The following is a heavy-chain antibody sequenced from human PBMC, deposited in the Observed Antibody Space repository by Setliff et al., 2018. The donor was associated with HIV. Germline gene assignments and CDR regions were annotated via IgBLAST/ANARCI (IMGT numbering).Heavy chain of an antibody. CDR3: ARLNSSGYYVFDY. Sequence: QPGGSLRLSCTASGFSFSNYEMNWVRQAPGQGLEWVSYVNTIGLTIKYADSVKARFTISRDNTENSLFLQMNSLRPEDTAVYYCARLNSSGYYVFDYWSQGTLVTVSS. CDR1: GFSFSNYE. V-gene: IGHV3-48*03. D-gene: IGHD3-22*01. J-gene: IGHJ4*02. CDR2: VNTIGLTI.